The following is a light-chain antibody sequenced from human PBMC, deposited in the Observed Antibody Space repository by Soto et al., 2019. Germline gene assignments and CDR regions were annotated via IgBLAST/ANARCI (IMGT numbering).Light chain of an antibody. CDR2: EVS. Sequence: QSALTQPASVSGSPGQSITISCTGTSSDVGGNKYVSWYQQHPGEAPKLMIYEVSNRPSGVSNRFSGSKSGNTASLTISGLQAEDEADYYCISYTSSSTYVFGTGTKVTVL. CDR1: SSDVGGNKY. CDR3: ISYTSSSTYV. V-gene: IGLV2-14*01. J-gene: IGLJ1*01.